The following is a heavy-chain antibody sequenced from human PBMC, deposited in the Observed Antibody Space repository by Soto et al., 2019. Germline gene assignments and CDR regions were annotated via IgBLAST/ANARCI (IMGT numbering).Heavy chain of an antibody. CDR1: GGTFSSYT. CDR2: IIPILGIA. Sequence: SVKVSCKASGGTFSSYTISWVRQAPGQGLEWMGRIIPILGIANYAQKFQGRVTITADKSTSTAYMELSSLRSEDTAVYYCAVAILGYCSSTSCYFRALDVWGKGTTVTVSS. D-gene: IGHD2-2*01. CDR3: AVAILGYCSSTSCYFRALDV. J-gene: IGHJ6*04. V-gene: IGHV1-69*02.